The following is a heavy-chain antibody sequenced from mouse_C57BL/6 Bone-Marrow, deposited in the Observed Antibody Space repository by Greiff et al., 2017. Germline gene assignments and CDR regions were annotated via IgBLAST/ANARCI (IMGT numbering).Heavy chain of an antibody. V-gene: IGHV7-3*01. J-gene: IGHJ1*03. CDR1: GFTFTDYY. D-gene: IGHD2-4*01. Sequence: EVQLQESGGGLVQPGGSLSLSCAASGFTFTDYYMSWVRQPPGKALEWLGFIRNKANGYTTEYSASVKGRFTISRDNSQSILYLQMNALRAEDSAAYYCARYYDYDGYFDVWGTGTTVTVSS. CDR2: IRNKANGYTT. CDR3: ARYYDYDGYFDV.